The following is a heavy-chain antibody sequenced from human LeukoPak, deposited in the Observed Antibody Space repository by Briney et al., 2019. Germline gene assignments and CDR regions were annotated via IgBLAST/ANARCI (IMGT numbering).Heavy chain of an antibody. CDR3: ARGRGNPGVYYYGMDV. D-gene: IGHD4-23*01. J-gene: IGHJ6*02. Sequence: PSETLSLTCAVYGGSFSGYYWSWIRQPPGKGLEWIGEINHSGSTNYHPSLKSRVTISVDTSKNQFSLKLSSVTAADTAVYYCARGRGNPGVYYYGMDVWGQGTTVTVSS. V-gene: IGHV4-34*01. CDR1: GGSFSGYY. CDR2: INHSGST.